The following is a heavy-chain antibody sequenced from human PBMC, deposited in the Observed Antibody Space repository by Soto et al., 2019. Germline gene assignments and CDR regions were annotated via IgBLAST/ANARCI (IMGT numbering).Heavy chain of an antibody. CDR2: ISTYNGDT. D-gene: IGHD6-6*01. J-gene: IGHJ4*02. Sequence: QVQLVQSGAEVKKPGASVKGSCTASCYTFNNYGISWVRQAPGQGLEWMGWISTYNGDTKYAQSVQDRVTMTTDTSTYTVYMELRSLRSDDTAVYYCARDDRYSSSFDFWGQGTLVTVSS. V-gene: IGHV1-18*01. CDR3: ARDDRYSSSFDF. CDR1: CYTFNNYG.